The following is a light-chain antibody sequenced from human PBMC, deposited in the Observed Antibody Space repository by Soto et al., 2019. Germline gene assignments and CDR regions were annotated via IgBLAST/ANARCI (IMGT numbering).Light chain of an antibody. J-gene: IGKJ1*01. CDR1: QSVFSS. Sequence: EIVMTQSPDTLSVSPGERATLSCRASQSVFSSLAWYQQKPGQAPRLLIYGAATRATGIPARFSGSGSGTEFTLPISSLQSEDVAVFYCQQYDNWPRSFVQGTKVEIK. CDR3: QQYDNWPRS. CDR2: GAA. V-gene: IGKV3-15*01.